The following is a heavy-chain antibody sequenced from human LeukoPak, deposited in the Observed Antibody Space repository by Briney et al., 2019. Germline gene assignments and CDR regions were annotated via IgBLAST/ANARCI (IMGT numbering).Heavy chain of an antibody. D-gene: IGHD3-10*01. CDR2: IYTSGST. Sequence: SETLSLTCTVSGGSISSYYWSWIRQPAGKGLEWIGRIYTSGSTNYNPSLKSRVTMSVDTSKNQFSLKLSSVTAADTAVYYCARGFPRMVRGVYFDYWGQGTLVTVSS. CDR3: ARGFPRMVRGVYFDY. V-gene: IGHV4-4*07. J-gene: IGHJ4*02. CDR1: GGSISSYY.